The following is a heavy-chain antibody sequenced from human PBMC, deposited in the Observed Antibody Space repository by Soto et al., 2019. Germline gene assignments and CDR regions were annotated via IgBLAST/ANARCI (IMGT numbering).Heavy chain of an antibody. J-gene: IGHJ4*02. V-gene: IGHV3-23*01. CDR2: ISGSGGST. D-gene: IGHD6-13*01. Sequence: GGSLRLSSTASGFTFSSYAMSWVRQAPGKGLEWVSAISGSGGSTYYAAPVKGRFIISRDDSKDTVYLEMNSLKTEDTAVYYCATAAVARSTLAYWSQGTLVTVSS. CDR1: GFTFSSYA. CDR3: ATAAVARSTLAY.